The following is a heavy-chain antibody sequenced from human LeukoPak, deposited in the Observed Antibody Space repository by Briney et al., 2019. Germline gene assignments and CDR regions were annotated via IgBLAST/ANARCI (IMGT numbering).Heavy chain of an antibody. Sequence: GASVTLSFTSSGYIFSTCGISWVRQAPGQGLEWMGWISVHEGDTNFAQKFQGRVTMTTDTSTNTAYMELRSLRSDDTAVYYCAREVIRSSYFYYYMDVWGKGTTVTVSS. CDR2: ISVHEGDT. V-gene: IGHV1-18*01. D-gene: IGHD2-21*01. CDR1: GYIFSTCG. CDR3: AREVIRSSYFYYYMDV. J-gene: IGHJ6*03.